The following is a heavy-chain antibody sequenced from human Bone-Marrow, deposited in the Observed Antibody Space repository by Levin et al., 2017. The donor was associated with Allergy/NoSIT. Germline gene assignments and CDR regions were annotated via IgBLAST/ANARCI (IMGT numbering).Heavy chain of an antibody. D-gene: IGHD6-13*01. V-gene: IGHV4-31*03. Sequence: SETLSLTCTVSSGSISSGAYYWSWIRQHPGKGLEWIGYIYYSGATNYNPSLKSRVTISLDMSKNQFSLKLSSLTAADTAVYYRARGRGSGSWYRLLWCDPWGQGTQVTVSS. CDR2: IYYSGAT. CDR3: ARGRGSGSWYRLLWCDP. CDR1: SGSISSGAYY. J-gene: IGHJ5*02.